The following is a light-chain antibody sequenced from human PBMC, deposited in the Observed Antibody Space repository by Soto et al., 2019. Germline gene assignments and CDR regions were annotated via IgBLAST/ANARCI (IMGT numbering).Light chain of an antibody. CDR2: AAS. CDR1: QSISSY. J-gene: IGKJ2*01. CDR3: QQSYSTLPYT. V-gene: IGKV1-39*01. Sequence: DIQMTQSPSSLSASVGDRVTITCRASQSISSYLNWYQQKPGKAPKLLIYAASSLQSGVPSRFSGSGSGTDFTLTISSLQPEDVATYYCQQSYSTLPYTFGQGTKLESK.